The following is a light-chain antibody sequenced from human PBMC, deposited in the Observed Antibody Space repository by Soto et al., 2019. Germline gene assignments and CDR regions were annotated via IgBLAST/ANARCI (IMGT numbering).Light chain of an antibody. Sequence: QSVLTQPASVSGSPGQSITISCTGTSSDVGGYNYVSWYQQHPGKAPKLMIYDVSNRPSGVSNRFSGFKSGNTASLTISGLQAEDEADYYCSSYTSSSTLNYVFGTGTKVTVL. CDR2: DVS. J-gene: IGLJ1*01. CDR3: SSYTSSSTLNYV. V-gene: IGLV2-14*03. CDR1: SSDVGGYNY.